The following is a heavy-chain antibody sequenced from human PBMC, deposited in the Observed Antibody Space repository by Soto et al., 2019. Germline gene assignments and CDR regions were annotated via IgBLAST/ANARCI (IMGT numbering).Heavy chain of an antibody. Sequence: EVQLVESGGDLVQPGGSLRLSCVASGFTVNTNWMSWVRQAPGKGLEWVANIKEDGSDKYYVDSVRGRFTISRDNAKNLLYLQMNSLGAGDTAMYYCARFTRGSSGDYWGQGTLVTVSS. CDR3: ARFTRGSSGDY. D-gene: IGHD6-25*01. CDR2: IKEDGSDK. J-gene: IGHJ4*02. V-gene: IGHV3-7*01. CDR1: GFTVNTNW.